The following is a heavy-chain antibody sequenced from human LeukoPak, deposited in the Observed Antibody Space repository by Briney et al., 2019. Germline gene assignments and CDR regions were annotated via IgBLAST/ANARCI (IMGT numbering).Heavy chain of an antibody. J-gene: IGHJ3*02. CDR2: MNPNSGNT. Sequence: GASVKVSCKASGYTFTSYDINWVRQATGQGLEWMGWMNPNSGNTGYAQKFQGRATITRNTSISTAYMELSSLRSEDTAVYYCARVIAASSDAFDIWGQGTMVTVSS. CDR3: ARVIAASSDAFDI. CDR1: GYTFTSYD. V-gene: IGHV1-8*03. D-gene: IGHD6-13*01.